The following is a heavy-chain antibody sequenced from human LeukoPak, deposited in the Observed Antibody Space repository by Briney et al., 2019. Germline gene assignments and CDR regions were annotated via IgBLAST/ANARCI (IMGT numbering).Heavy chain of an antibody. D-gene: IGHD3-10*01. V-gene: IGHV3-74*01. Sequence: GGSLRLSCAASGLTFSSTWMHWVRQAPGKGLVWVSRVKTDGSYTTYADSVKGRFTISRDNAKNTMYLQMNSLRAEDTAVYYCAGGDSGFIEHWGQGTQVTVSS. CDR1: GLTFSSTW. CDR2: VKTDGSYT. J-gene: IGHJ4*02. CDR3: AGGDSGFIEH.